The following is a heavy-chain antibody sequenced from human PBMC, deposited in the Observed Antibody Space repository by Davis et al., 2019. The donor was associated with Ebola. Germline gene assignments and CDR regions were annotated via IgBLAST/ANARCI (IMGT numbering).Heavy chain of an antibody. V-gene: IGHV1-69*13. Sequence: AASVKVSCKASGGTFSSYAISWVRQAPGQGLEWMGGIIPIFGTANYAQKFQGRVTITADESTSTAYMELSSLRSEDTAMYYCARHEYSSSWFDYWGQGTLVTVSS. CDR1: GGTFSSYA. J-gene: IGHJ4*02. CDR2: IIPIFGTA. D-gene: IGHD6-13*01. CDR3: ARHEYSSSWFDY.